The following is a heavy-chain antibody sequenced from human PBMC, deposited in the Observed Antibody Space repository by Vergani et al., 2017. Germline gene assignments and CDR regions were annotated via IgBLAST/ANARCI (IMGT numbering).Heavy chain of an antibody. Sequence: EVQLLESGGGLVQPGGSLRLSCAASGFTFSSYAMSWVRQAPGKGLEWVSAISGSGGSTYYADYVKGRFTIARDNSKNTLYLQMNSLRAEDAAVYYCAKERHYGDYAVGHMDVWGKGTMVTVSS. CDR1: GFTFSSYA. J-gene: IGHJ6*03. D-gene: IGHD4-17*01. CDR3: AKERHYGDYAVGHMDV. CDR2: ISGSGGST. V-gene: IGHV3-23*01.